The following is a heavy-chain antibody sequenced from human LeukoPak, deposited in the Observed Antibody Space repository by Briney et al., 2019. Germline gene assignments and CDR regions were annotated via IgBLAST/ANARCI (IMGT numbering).Heavy chain of an antibody. D-gene: IGHD3-22*01. V-gene: IGHV5-51*01. CDR3: ARLSGYPNWFDP. CDR2: IYPGDSDT. Sequence: GASLQISGKGSGYSFTSYWIGWGRPLPGKGLEGMGIIYPGDSDTRYSPSFQGQVTISADKSISTAYLQWSSLKASDTAMYYCARLSGYPNWFDPWGQGTLVTVSS. J-gene: IGHJ5*02. CDR1: GYSFTSYW.